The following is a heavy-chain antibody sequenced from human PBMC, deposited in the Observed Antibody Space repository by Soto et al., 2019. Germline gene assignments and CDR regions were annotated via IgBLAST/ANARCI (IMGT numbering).Heavy chain of an antibody. CDR3: AKDPQKWGSGSYYRYYYGMDV. Sequence: PGGSLRLSCAASGFTFSSYAMSWVRQAPGKGLEWVSAISGSGGSTYYADSVKGRFTISRDNSKNTLYLQMNSRRAEDTAVYYCAKDPQKWGSGSYYRYYYGMDVWGQGTTVTVSS. CDR1: GFTFSSYA. V-gene: IGHV3-23*01. CDR2: ISGSGGST. J-gene: IGHJ6*02. D-gene: IGHD3-10*01.